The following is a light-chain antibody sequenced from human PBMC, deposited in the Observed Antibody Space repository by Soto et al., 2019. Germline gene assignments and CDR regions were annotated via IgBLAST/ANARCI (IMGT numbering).Light chain of an antibody. J-gene: IGKJ2*01. CDR3: QQYSNSPPYT. CDR1: QGVSSAY. Sequence: EIVLTQSPGTLSLSPGERATLSCRASQGVSSAYLAWYQQKPGQAPSLLIYGASSRATGIPDRFSGSGSGTDFTLTISRLEPEDFAVYYCQQYSNSPPYTFGQGTKLEIK. V-gene: IGKV3-20*01. CDR2: GAS.